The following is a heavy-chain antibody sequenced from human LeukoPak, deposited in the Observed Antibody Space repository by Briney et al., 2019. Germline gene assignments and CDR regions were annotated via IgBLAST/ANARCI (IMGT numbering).Heavy chain of an antibody. D-gene: IGHD7-27*01. Sequence: SVKVSCKASGGTLSTFGITWVRQAPGQGLEWMGGTIPIFGAKHYAQKFRGRVTFTADNSTTTTFMELSSLRSEDTALYFCASYSNWGDFDSWGQGTLVTVSS. J-gene: IGHJ4*02. CDR1: GGTLSTFG. CDR3: ASYSNWGDFDS. V-gene: IGHV1-69*06. CDR2: TIPIFGAK.